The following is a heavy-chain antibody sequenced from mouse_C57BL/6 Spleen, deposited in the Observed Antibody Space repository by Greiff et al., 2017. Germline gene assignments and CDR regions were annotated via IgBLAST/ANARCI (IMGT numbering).Heavy chain of an antibody. D-gene: IGHD1-1*01. J-gene: IGHJ1*03. CDR2: IYPRSGNT. CDR1: GYTFTSYG. CDR3: ARSPHYYGSSFHWYFDV. V-gene: IGHV1-81*01. Sequence: QVQLKESGAELARPGASVKLSCKASGYTFTSYGISWVKQRTGQGLEWIGEIYPRSGNTYYNEKFKGKATLTADKSSSTAYMELRSLTSEDSAVYFCARSPHYYGSSFHWYFDVWGTGTTVTVSS.